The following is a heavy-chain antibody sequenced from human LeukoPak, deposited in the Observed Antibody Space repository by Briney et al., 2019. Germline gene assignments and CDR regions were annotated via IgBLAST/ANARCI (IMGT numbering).Heavy chain of an antibody. D-gene: IGHD4-23*01. CDR2: ISSSGANT. CDR1: GFTVSSNY. Sequence: GGSLRLSCVASGFTVSSNYMSWVRQAPGKGLEWVSLISSSGANTYYADSVKGRFTISRDNSKNTLFLQMNSLRAEDTAMYYCVKDIQVTYWGQGTLVTVSS. CDR3: VKDIQVTY. V-gene: IGHV3-23*01. J-gene: IGHJ4*02.